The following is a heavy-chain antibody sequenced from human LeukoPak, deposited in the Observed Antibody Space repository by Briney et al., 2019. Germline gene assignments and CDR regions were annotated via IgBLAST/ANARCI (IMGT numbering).Heavy chain of an antibody. CDR3: AKMIAADFDY. D-gene: IGHD2-21*01. V-gene: IGHV3-23*01. Sequence: GGSLRLSCAASGFTFSSYAMSWVRQTPGKGLEWVSAISGSGSSTYYADSVKGRFTISRDNSKNTLYLQMNSLRAEDTAVYYCAKMIAADFDYWGQGTLVTVSS. CDR2: ISGSGSST. J-gene: IGHJ4*02. CDR1: GFTFSSYA.